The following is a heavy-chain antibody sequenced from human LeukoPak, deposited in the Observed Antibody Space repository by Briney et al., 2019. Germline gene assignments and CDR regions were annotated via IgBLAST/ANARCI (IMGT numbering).Heavy chain of an antibody. D-gene: IGHD6-13*01. J-gene: IGHJ4*02. CDR1: GFTFSNYW. CDR2: IDKNGREK. V-gene: IGHV3-7*01. CDR3: ATYTQNSGAPGTDY. Sequence: GGSLTLSCTVSGFTFSNYWMRWVRQAPGKGLEWVASIDKNGREKRYVDSVEGRFTISRDNAANSVCLQMTSLGAEDTAVYYCATYTQNSGAPGTDYWGQGTLVTVYS.